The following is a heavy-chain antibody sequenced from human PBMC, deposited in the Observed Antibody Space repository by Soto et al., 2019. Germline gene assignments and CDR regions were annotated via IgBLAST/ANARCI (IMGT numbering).Heavy chain of an antibody. CDR1: GYTFTSYA. Sequence: ASVKVSCKASGYTFTSYAMHWVRQAPGQRLEWMGWINAGNGNTKYSQKFQGRVTITRDTSASTAYMELSSLRSEDTAVYYCARDSPIYYYDSSGYLPSDAFDIWGQGTMVTVSS. CDR3: ARDSPIYYYDSSGYLPSDAFDI. J-gene: IGHJ3*02. V-gene: IGHV1-3*01. CDR2: INAGNGNT. D-gene: IGHD3-22*01.